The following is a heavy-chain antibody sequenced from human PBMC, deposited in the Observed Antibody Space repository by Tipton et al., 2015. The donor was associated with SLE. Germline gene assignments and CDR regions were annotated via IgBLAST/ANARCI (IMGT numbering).Heavy chain of an antibody. CDR1: GGSISSYY. CDR2: VYYTGST. CDR3: ARAVLYYDILTGYYPHWFDP. Sequence: TLSLTCTVSGGSISSYYWSWIRQPPGKGLEWIGYVYYTGSTTYNPSLKSRVTISVDTSKNQFSLKLSSVTAADTAVYYCARAVLYYDILTGYYPHWFDPWGQGTLVTVSS. D-gene: IGHD3-9*01. V-gene: IGHV4-59*08. J-gene: IGHJ5*02.